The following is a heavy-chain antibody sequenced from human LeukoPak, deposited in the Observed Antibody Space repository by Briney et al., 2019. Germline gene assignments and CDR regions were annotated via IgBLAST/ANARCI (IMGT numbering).Heavy chain of an antibody. V-gene: IGHV3-11*05. Sequence: GGSLRLSCAASGFTFSDYNMSWIRQAPGKGLEWVSYISSSSSYTNYADSVKGRFTISRDNAKNSLYLQMNSLRAEDTAVYYCARVFQCSGGSCYPGLVPEYYFDYWGQGTLVTVSS. J-gene: IGHJ4*02. CDR3: ARVFQCSGGSCYPGLVPEYYFDY. CDR1: GFTFSDYN. CDR2: ISSSSSYT. D-gene: IGHD2-15*01.